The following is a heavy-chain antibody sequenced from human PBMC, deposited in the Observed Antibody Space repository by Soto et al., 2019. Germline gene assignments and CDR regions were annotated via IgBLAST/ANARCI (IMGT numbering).Heavy chain of an antibody. J-gene: IGHJ6*03. D-gene: IGHD3-3*01. V-gene: IGHV4-34*01. CDR3: ARLMRNFWSGYFSYYYYYMDV. CDR1: GGSFSGYY. Sequence: PSETLSLTCAVYGGSFSGYYWSWIRQPPGKGLEWIGEINHSGSTNYNPSLKSRVTISVDTSKNQFSLKLSSVTAADTAVYYCARLMRNFWSGYFSYYYYYMDVWGKGTTVTVSS. CDR2: INHSGST.